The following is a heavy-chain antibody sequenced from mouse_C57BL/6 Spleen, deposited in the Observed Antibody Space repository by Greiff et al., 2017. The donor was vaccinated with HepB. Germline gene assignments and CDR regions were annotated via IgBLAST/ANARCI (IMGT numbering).Heavy chain of an antibody. V-gene: IGHV1-80*01. CDR1: GYAFSSYW. CDR3: ARKKGYGYEAWFAY. J-gene: IGHJ3*01. Sequence: VQLQQSGAELVKPGASVRISCKASGYAFSSYWMNWVKQRPGKGLEWIGQIYPGDGDTNYNGKFQGKATLTADKSSSTAYMQLSSLTSEDSAVYFCARKKGYGYEAWFAYWGQGTLVTVSA. D-gene: IGHD2-2*01. CDR2: IYPGDGDT.